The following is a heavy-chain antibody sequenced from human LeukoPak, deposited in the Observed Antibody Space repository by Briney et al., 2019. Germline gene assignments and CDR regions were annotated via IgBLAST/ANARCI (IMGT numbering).Heavy chain of an antibody. J-gene: IGHJ4*02. CDR3: AKDRYSDYDLPDY. Sequence: SLRLSCAASGFTFSDYAMHWVRQAPGKGLEWVSGITWNSGDIAYADSVKGRFTISRDNAKNSLSLQMNSLRPEDTAFYYCAKDRYSDYDLPDYWGQGTLVTVSS. CDR1: GFTFSDYA. D-gene: IGHD5-12*01. V-gene: IGHV3-9*01. CDR2: ITWNSGDI.